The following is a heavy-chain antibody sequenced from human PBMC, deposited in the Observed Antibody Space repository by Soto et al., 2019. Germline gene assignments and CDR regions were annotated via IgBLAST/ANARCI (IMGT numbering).Heavy chain of an antibody. CDR1: GGSISSSSDY. V-gene: IGHV4-39*01. CDR3: ARRAYYDFWSGYPGIYWFDP. D-gene: IGHD3-3*01. CDR2: IYYSGST. Sequence: SETLSLTCTVSGGSISSSSDYWGWIRQPPGKGLEWIGSIYYSGSTYYNPSLKSRVTISVDTSKNQFSLKLSSVTAADTAVYYCARRAYYDFWSGYPGIYWFDPWGQGTLVTVSS. J-gene: IGHJ5*02.